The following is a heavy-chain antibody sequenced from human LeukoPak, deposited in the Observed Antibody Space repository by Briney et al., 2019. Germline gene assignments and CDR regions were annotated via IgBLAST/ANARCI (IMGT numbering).Heavy chain of an antibody. V-gene: IGHV3-7*01. Sequence: GXXRLSCAASGFTFSSYWMSRVRQAPGKGLEWVANIKQKGSEKYYVDSVKGRFTISRDNAKNSLYLQMISLLADDTAVYYCARDRLRHQLVAYSGQGTLVTVSS. D-gene: IGHD6-13*01. CDR2: IKQKGSEK. CDR1: GFTFSSYW. CDR3: ARDRLRHQLVAY. J-gene: IGHJ4*02.